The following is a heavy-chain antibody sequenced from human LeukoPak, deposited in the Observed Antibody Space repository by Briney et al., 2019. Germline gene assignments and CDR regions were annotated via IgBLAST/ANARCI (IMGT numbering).Heavy chain of an antibody. CDR3: ARGGLTAGFDY. V-gene: IGHV3-30*14. CDR2: ISYDGSNK. CDR1: GFTFSSYA. D-gene: IGHD6-25*01. J-gene: IGHJ4*02. Sequence: HPGGSLRLSCAASGFTFSSYAMHWVRQAPGKGLEWVAVISYDGSNKYYADSVKGRFTISRDNFKNTLYLQMNSLRVEDTAVYYCARGGLTAGFDYWGQGTLVSVSS.